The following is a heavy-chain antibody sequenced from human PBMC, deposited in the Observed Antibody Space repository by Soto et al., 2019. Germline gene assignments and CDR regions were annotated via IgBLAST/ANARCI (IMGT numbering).Heavy chain of an antibody. CDR3: ARHSASWQGFDY. Sequence: QVQLQESGPGLVKPSQTLSLTCSVSGGSISSGGYYWSWIRQHPEKGLEWIGYIYYSGSTNYNPSLKSRVSISVDTSSNRFSLDLRSVTAADTAIYYCARHSASWQGFDYWGQGTLVTVSS. CDR2: IYYSGST. CDR1: GGSISSGGYY. D-gene: IGHD1-26*01. V-gene: IGHV4-31*03. J-gene: IGHJ4*02.